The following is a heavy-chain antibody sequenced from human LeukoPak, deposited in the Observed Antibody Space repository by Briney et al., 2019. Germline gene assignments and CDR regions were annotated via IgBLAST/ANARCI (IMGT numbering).Heavy chain of an antibody. V-gene: IGHV3-53*01. CDR2: LYSGGGT. J-gene: IGHJ1*01. CDR3: ARVPITLAGTKDAKYFQH. D-gene: IGHD6-19*01. Sequence: GGSLRLSCAASGFTVSSNYMSWVRQAPGKGLEWVSILYSGGGTNYADSVKGRFTISRDNAKNTLYLQMNSLRAEDTAVYYCARVPITLAGTKDAKYFQHWGQGTLVSVSS. CDR1: GFTVSSNY.